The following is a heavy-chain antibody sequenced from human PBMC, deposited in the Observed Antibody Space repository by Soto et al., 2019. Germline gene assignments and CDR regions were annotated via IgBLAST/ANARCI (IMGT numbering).Heavy chain of an antibody. J-gene: IGHJ6*03. D-gene: IGHD6-6*01. V-gene: IGHV3-23*01. CDR1: GFTFSRYA. CDR2: ISGSGDNT. CDR3: ARAPAGGSSSVYYFYMDV. Sequence: PGGALRLSCAALGFTFSRYAMTWVRQAPGKGLEWVSGISGSGDNTFYADSVKGRFTISRDNSKHTLYLRVNSLRDEDTAVYFCARAPAGGSSSVYYFYMDVWGKGTAVTVSS.